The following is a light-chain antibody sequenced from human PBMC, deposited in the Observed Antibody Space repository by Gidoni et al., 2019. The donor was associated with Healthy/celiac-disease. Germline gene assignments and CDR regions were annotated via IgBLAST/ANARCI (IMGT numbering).Light chain of an antibody. V-gene: IGKV3-20*01. CDR1: QSVSSSY. CDR2: GAS. CDR3: QQYGSSPPVT. Sequence: EIEMTQSPGTLSLSLVERATLSCRASQSVSSSYLAWYQQKPGQAPRLLIYGASSRAAGIPARFSGSGSGTDFTLTISRLEPEDFAVYDCQQYGSSPPVTFXQXTRLEIK. J-gene: IGKJ5*01.